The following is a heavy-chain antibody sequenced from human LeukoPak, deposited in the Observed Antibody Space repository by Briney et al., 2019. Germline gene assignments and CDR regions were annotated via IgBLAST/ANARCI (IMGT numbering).Heavy chain of an antibody. Sequence: SGGSLRLSCAASGFTFSSYGMHWVHQAPGKGLEWVAVIWYDGSNKYYADSVKGRFTISRDNSKNTLYLQMNSLRAEDTAVYYCARDVGYCSSTSCYRYYGMDVWGQGTTVTVSS. CDR1: GFTFSSYG. V-gene: IGHV3-33*01. D-gene: IGHD2-2*02. CDR3: ARDVGYCSSTSCYRYYGMDV. CDR2: IWYDGSNK. J-gene: IGHJ6*02.